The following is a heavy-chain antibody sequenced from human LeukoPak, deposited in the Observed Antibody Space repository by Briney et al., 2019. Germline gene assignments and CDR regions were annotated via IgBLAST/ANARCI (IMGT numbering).Heavy chain of an antibody. CDR1: GGTFSSYA. Sequence: SVKVSCKASGGTFSSYAISWVRHAPGQGLELMGGIIPIFGTANYAQKFQGRVTITADESTSTAYMELSSLRSEDTAVYYCAREAPYCGGDCYSHFDYWGQGTLVTVSS. V-gene: IGHV1-69*01. J-gene: IGHJ4*02. CDR3: AREAPYCGGDCYSHFDY. D-gene: IGHD2-21*01. CDR2: IIPIFGTA.